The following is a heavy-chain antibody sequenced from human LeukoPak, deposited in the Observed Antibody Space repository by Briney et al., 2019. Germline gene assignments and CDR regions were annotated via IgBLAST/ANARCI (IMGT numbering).Heavy chain of an antibody. V-gene: IGHV4-59*12. J-gene: IGHJ4*02. CDR2: IYYRGST. CDR3: ASIVMITFGGVIGTFDY. CDR1: GGSISSYY. D-gene: IGHD3-16*02. Sequence: SETLSLTCTVSGGSISSYYWSWIRQPPGKGLEWIGYIYYRGSTNYNPSLKSRVTISVDTSKNQFSLKLSSVTAADTAVYYCASIVMITFGGVIGTFDYWGQGTLVTVSS.